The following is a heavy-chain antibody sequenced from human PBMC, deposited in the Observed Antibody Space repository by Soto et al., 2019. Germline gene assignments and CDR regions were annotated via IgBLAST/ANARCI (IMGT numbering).Heavy chain of an antibody. CDR3: ARDGLSSSFPYYYGMDV. J-gene: IGHJ6*02. Sequence: PGGSLRLSCAASGFTFSSYEMNWVRQAPGKGLEWVSYISSSGSTIYYADSVKGRFTISRDNAKNSLYLQMNSLRAEDTAVYYCARDGLSSSFPYYYGMDVWGQGPTVTV. V-gene: IGHV3-48*03. CDR1: GFTFSSYE. D-gene: IGHD6-6*01. CDR2: ISSSGSTI.